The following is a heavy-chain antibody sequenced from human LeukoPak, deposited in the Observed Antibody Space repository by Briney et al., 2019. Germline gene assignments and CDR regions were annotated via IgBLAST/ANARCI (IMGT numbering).Heavy chain of an antibody. Sequence: GGSLRLSCAASGFTFSSYSMNWVRHAPGKGLEWVSYISSSSSYIYYADSVKGRFTISRDNAKNSLYLQMNSLRAEDTAVYYCARGWLDPYYFDYWGQGTLVTVSS. D-gene: IGHD6-19*01. J-gene: IGHJ4*02. CDR2: ISSSSSYI. V-gene: IGHV3-21*05. CDR1: GFTFSSYS. CDR3: ARGWLDPYYFDY.